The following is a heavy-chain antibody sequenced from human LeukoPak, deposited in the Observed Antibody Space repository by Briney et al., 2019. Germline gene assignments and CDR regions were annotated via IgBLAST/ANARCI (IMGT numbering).Heavy chain of an antibody. CDR1: GFTFSSYG. J-gene: IGHJ4*02. CDR3: AKDSRGATPYFDY. CDR2: ISYDGSNK. D-gene: IGHD1-26*01. Sequence: GGSLRLSCAASGFTFSSYGMHWVRQAPGKGLEWVAVISYDGSNKYYADSVKGRFTISRDNSKNTLYLQMNSLRAEDTAVYYCAKDSRGATPYFDYWGQGTLVTVSS. V-gene: IGHV3-30*18.